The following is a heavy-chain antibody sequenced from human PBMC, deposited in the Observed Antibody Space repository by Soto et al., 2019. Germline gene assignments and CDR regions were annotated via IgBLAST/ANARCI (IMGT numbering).Heavy chain of an antibody. CDR3: ERESGGGSYYFDY. CDR2: IIPILGTA. J-gene: IGHJ4*02. V-gene: IGHV1-69*01. Sequence: QVQLVQSGAEVKKPGSSVKVSCKASGGTFSSYAIRWVRQAHGQELEWMGGIIPILGTANYAQKFQGRATITADEATSTAYMELSSLRSEDTAVYYCERESGGGSYYFDYGGQGTLVTVSS. CDR1: GGTFSSYA. D-gene: IGHD1-26*01.